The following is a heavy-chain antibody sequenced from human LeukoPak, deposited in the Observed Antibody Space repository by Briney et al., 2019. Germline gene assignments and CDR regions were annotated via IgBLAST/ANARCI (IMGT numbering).Heavy chain of an antibody. V-gene: IGHV3-30*18. CDR3: AKGYNGYDYAFDI. J-gene: IGHJ3*02. D-gene: IGHD5-12*01. CDR1: GFTFSSYG. Sequence: PGRSLRLSCAASGFTFSSYGMHWVRLAPGKGLEWVAVISYDGTNKIYADSVKGRFTISRDNSKNTHYLQMNSLRAEDTAVYYCAKGYNGYDYAFDIWGQGTRVTVSS. CDR2: ISYDGTNK.